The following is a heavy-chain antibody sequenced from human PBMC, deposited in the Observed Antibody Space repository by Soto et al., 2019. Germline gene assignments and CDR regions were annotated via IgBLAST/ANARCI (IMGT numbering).Heavy chain of an antibody. CDR1: GFIFDDYG. V-gene: IGHV3-9*01. CDR3: AKDSSNSWYYFDY. J-gene: IGHJ4*02. Sequence: EVQLVESGGGLVQPGRSLRLSCAASGFIFDDYGMHWVRQPPGKGLEWVSGSSWNSGSIGYADSVKGRFTISRDNAKNSLYLEMDSLRAEDTALYYCAKDSSNSWYYFDYWGQGTLVTVSS. CDR2: SSWNSGSI. D-gene: IGHD6-13*01.